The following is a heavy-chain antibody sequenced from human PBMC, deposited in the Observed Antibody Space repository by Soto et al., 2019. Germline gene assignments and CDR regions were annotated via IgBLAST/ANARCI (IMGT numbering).Heavy chain of an antibody. CDR2: IYYSGST. V-gene: IGHV4-59*01. CDR3: AIDFFGNAWHYGMDF. D-gene: IGHD3-16*01. Sequence: PSETLSHTCTVSGGSISSYCWSWIRQPPGKGLEWIGYIYYSGSTNYNPSLKSRVTISVDTSKNQFSLKLSSVTAADTAVYYCAIDFFGNAWHYGMDFWGQGTXVTGSS. CDR1: GGSISSYC. J-gene: IGHJ6*02.